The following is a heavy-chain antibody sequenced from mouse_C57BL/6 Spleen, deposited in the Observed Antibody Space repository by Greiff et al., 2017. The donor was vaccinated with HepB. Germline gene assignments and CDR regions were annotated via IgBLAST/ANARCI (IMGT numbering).Heavy chain of an antibody. CDR2: IRSKSNNYAT. Sequence: EVQLVESGGGLVQPKGSLKLSCAASGFSFNTYAMNWVRQAPGKGLEWVARIRSKSNNYATYYADSVKDRFTISSDNSESMLYLQMNNLKTEDTAMYDCVREYYYFDYWGQGTTLTVSS. D-gene: IGHD5-2*01. CDR1: GFSFNTYA. J-gene: IGHJ2*01. CDR3: VREYYYFDY. V-gene: IGHV10-1*01.